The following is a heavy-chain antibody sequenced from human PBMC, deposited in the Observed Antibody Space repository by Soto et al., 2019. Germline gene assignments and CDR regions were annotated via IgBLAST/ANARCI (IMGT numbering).Heavy chain of an antibody. D-gene: IGHD6-19*01. CDR1: CFSLRTSGVG. CDR2: IYWNDDK. J-gene: IGHJ5*02. V-gene: IGHV2-5*01. Sequence: GXTLVNPTKTLTXNCIISCFSLRTSGVGVVWIRQPPGKALEWLGFIYWNDDKRYSPSLKSRLTINKDTSTNQVVLTMTNMEHVETATYYCAKSGSSGWYGWFDPWGQGTLVTVSP. CDR3: AKSGSSGWYGWFDP.